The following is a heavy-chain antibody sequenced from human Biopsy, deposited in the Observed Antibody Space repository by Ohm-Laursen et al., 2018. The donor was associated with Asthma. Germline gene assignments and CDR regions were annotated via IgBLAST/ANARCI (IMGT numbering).Heavy chain of an antibody. CDR1: GGSISSGGYY. CDR2: IYYSGST. D-gene: IGHD6-19*01. V-gene: IGHV4-31*03. Sequence: TLSLTCTVSGGSISSGGYYWSWIRQHPGKGLEWIGYIYYSGSTYYNPSLKSRVTISVDASKNQFSLKLSSVTAADTAVSYCARDGSSVAGTPYGMDVWGQGTTVTVSS. J-gene: IGHJ6*02. CDR3: ARDGSSVAGTPYGMDV.